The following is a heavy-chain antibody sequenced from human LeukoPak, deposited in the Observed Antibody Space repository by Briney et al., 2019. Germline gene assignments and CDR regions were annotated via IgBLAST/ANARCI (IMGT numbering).Heavy chain of an antibody. CDR2: IKQDGGEK. CDR1: GFTFSSYL. V-gene: IGHV3-7*01. CDR3: ARAFRGYYFDY. D-gene: IGHD1-26*01. Sequence: PGGSLRLSCAASGFTFSSYLMSWVRQAPGKGLEWVANIKQDGGEKYYVDSLKGRFTISRDNAKNSLYLQMNSLRAEDTAVYYCARAFRGYYFDYWGQGTLVTVSS. J-gene: IGHJ4*02.